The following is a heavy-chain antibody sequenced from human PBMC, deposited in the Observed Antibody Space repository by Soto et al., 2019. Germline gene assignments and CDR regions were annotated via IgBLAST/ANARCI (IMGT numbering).Heavy chain of an antibody. CDR3: ARVEGTMIVVVLDY. D-gene: IGHD3-22*01. CDR2: ISAYNGNT. Sequence: ASVKVSCKASGYTFTSYGISWVRQAPGQGLEWMGWISAYNGNTNYAQKLQGRVTMTTDTSTSTAYMELRSLRSDDTVVYYCARVEGTMIVVVLDYWGQGTLVTVSS. CDR1: GYTFTSYG. V-gene: IGHV1-18*01. J-gene: IGHJ4*02.